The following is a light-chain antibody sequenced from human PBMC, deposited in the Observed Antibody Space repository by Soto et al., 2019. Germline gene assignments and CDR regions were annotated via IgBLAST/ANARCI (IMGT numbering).Light chain of an antibody. CDR2: GAS. V-gene: IGKV3-20*01. J-gene: IGKJ1*01. CDR1: QSVSSSY. Sequence: EIVLTQSPGTLSLSPGERATLSCRASQSVSSSYLAWYQQKPGQAPRLLIYGASSRATGIPDRFSGSGSGTGFPLTISRLEPEDFAVCYCQQYGSSPWTFGQGTKVEI. CDR3: QQYGSSPWT.